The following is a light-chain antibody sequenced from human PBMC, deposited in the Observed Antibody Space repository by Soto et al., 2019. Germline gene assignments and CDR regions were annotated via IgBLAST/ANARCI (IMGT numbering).Light chain of an antibody. V-gene: IGKV1-33*01. Sequence: DIQMTQSPSSLSASVGDRVTITCQASQDISNYLNWYQQKPGKAPKLLIYDASNLETGVPSRFSGSGSGTDFTFTISSLQPEDIETYYCQQYANLPPYTFGQGTKLEIK. CDR3: QQYANLPPYT. J-gene: IGKJ2*01. CDR2: DAS. CDR1: QDISNY.